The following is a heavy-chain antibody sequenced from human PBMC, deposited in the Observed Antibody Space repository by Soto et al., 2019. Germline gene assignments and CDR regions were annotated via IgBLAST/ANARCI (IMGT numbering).Heavy chain of an antibody. CDR1: GFTVSGKKY. Sequence: PGGSLRLSCAAFGFTVSGKKYVAWVRQAPGNGLEWVSALYDLDGTYYADSVKGRFTTSSDSSRTTVYLQMNDLRPDDTAVYSFATWHVRKQAYGIWGRGKTVTV. J-gene: IGHJ6*01. CDR2: LYDLDGT. V-gene: IGHV3-53*01. D-gene: IGHD3-10*01. CDR3: ATWHVRKQAYGI.